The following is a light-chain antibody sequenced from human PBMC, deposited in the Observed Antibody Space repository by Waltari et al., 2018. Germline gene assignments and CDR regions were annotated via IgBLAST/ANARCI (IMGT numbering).Light chain of an antibody. Sequence: SYELTQPPSVSVSPGQTASITCSGDKLGDKYASGYQQKPGQSPVVVIYQNNKRPSGIPERFSGSNSGNTATLTISGTQAMDEADYYCQAWDSSTAHVVFGGGTKLTVL. CDR2: QNN. J-gene: IGLJ2*01. CDR1: KLGDKY. CDR3: QAWDSSTAHVV. V-gene: IGLV3-1*01.